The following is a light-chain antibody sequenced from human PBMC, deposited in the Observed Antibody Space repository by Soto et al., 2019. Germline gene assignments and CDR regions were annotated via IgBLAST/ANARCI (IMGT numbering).Light chain of an antibody. V-gene: IGKV3-15*01. Sequence: EIVITRSPATLSVSPGERATLSCRASQSVSSNLAWYQQKPGQAPRLLIYGASTRATGIPARFSGSGSGTEFTLTISSLQSEDFAVYYCQQYNNWPLTFGGGTKVDIK. CDR2: GAS. CDR1: QSVSSN. J-gene: IGKJ4*01. CDR3: QQYNNWPLT.